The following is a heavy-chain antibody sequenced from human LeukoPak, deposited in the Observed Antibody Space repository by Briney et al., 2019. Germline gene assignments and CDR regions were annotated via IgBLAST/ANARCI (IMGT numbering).Heavy chain of an antibody. CDR3: ARDVGATTSATFDP. J-gene: IGHJ3*01. CDR2: ITSSGTST. D-gene: IGHD1-26*01. V-gene: IGHV3-11*01. Sequence: PGGSLRLSCDASGFTFSDYYMTWIRQAPGKGLEWISYITSSGTSTYYPVSVRGRFTISRDNARNSVYLQMKYLRADDTAVYYCARDVGATTSATFDPWGQGTMVTASS. CDR1: GFTFSDYY.